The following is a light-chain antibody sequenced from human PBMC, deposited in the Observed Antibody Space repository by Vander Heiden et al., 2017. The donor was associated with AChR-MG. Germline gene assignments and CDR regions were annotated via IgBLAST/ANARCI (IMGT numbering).Light chain of an antibody. CDR2: DVS. Sequence: QSALTQPRSVSGSPGQPVTISRTGTSSDVGGCDFVSWNQQYPGKAPKVMIYDVSKRPTGVPDRFSGSKSGNTASLTISGLQADDEADYYCCSYAGSYVVFGGGTKLTVL. CDR1: SSDVGGCDF. V-gene: IGLV2-11*01. CDR3: CSYAGSYVV. J-gene: IGLJ2*01.